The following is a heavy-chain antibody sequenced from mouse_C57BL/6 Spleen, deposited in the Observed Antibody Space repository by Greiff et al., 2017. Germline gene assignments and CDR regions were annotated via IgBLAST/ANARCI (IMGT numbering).Heavy chain of an antibody. J-gene: IGHJ1*03. CDR1: GYTFTSYW. Sequence: QVQLQQPGAELVRPGSSVKLSCKASGYTFTSYWMHWVKQRPIQGLEWIGNIDPSDSETHYNQKFKDKATLTVDKSSSTAYMQLSSLTSEDSAVYYCAREFNDSNYGYFDVWGTGTTVTVSS. CDR2: IDPSDSET. CDR3: AREFNDSNYGYFDV. V-gene: IGHV1-52*01. D-gene: IGHD2-5*01.